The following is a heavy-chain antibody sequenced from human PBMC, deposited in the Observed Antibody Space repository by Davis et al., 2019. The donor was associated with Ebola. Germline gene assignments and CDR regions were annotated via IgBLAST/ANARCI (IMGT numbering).Heavy chain of an antibody. CDR3: ARDRDYYDSSAYHPRGWFDL. D-gene: IGHD3-22*01. CDR1: GFTLSVYS. V-gene: IGHV3-30*02. CDR2: KRYVGRNE. J-gene: IGHJ5*02. Sequence: GESLKISCAASGFTLSVYSIHWVRQAPGKGLEWVAFKRYVGRNEYYADSVKGRFTISSDHSKNTLYLQMNSLRTEDTAVYYCARDRDYYDSSAYHPRGWFDLWGQGTLVTVSS.